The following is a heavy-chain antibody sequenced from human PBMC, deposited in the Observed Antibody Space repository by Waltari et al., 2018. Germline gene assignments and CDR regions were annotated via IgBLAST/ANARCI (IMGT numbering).Heavy chain of an antibody. V-gene: IGHV3-74*01. CDR3: ARDLYDTGSGDYPGRDF. Sequence: EVQLVESGGVLVHPGGSLRLSCAAYGFTFSNSWMHWIRQAPGKGLVWVSRIDSGGSDTSYAGSVKGRFTISRDNTKNTLYLQMNSLRGEDTGVYYCARDLYDTGSGDYPGRDFWGQGTLVTVAS. CDR1: GFTFSNSW. D-gene: IGHD1-26*01. CDR2: IDSGGSDT. J-gene: IGHJ4*02.